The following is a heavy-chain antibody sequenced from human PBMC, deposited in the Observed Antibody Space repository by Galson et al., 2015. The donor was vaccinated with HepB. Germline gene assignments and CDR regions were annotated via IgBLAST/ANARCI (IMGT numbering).Heavy chain of an antibody. D-gene: IGHD3-10*01. CDR2: INPSGGST. J-gene: IGHJ4*02. Sequence: LVKVSCKASGYKFTSDYMHWVRQAPGQGLEWMGIINPSGGSTDYAQKFRGRLTMTRDTSTSTVFMELSILRSEDTAVYHCARGVLLWDGPDYWGQGTLVTVSS. CDR3: ARGVLLWDGPDY. CDR1: GYKFTSDY. V-gene: IGHV1-46*01.